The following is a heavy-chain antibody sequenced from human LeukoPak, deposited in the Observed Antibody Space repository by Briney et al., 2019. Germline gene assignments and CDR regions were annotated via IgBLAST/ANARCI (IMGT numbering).Heavy chain of an antibody. J-gene: IGHJ5*02. Sequence: PGGSLRLSCAASGFTFSSYWMSWVRQAPGKGLEGVANIKQDGSEKYYVDSVEGRFTISRDNAKNSLYLQMNSLRAEDTAVYYCARRGSGWYNWFDPWGQGTLVTVSS. V-gene: IGHV3-7*01. CDR1: GFTFSSYW. D-gene: IGHD6-19*01. CDR3: ARRGSGWYNWFDP. CDR2: IKQDGSEK.